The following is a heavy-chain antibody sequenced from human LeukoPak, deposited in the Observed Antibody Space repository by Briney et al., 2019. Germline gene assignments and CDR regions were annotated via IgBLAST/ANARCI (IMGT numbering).Heavy chain of an antibody. D-gene: IGHD6-13*01. CDR3: ASGSSSSFGYAFDI. CDR2: MNPNSGNT. Sequence: ASVKVSCKASGYTFTSYDINWVRQATGQGLEWMGWMNPNSGNTGYAQKFQGRVTITADESTSTAYMELSGLRSEDTAVYYCASGSSSSFGYAFDIWGQGTMVTVSS. J-gene: IGHJ3*02. V-gene: IGHV1-8*01. CDR1: GYTFTSYD.